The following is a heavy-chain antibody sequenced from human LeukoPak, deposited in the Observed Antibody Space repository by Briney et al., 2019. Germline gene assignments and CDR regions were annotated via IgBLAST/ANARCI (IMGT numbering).Heavy chain of an antibody. V-gene: IGHV3-21*04. CDR1: GFTFSSYG. CDR2: ISSSSSYI. Sequence: PGGSLRLSCAASGFTFSSYGMSWVRQAPGKGLEWVSAISSSSSYIYYADSVKGRFTISRDNAKNSLYLQMNSLRAEDTAVYYCAKSFSGVGPFDYWGQGTLVTVSS. D-gene: IGHD5-12*01. CDR3: AKSFSGVGPFDY. J-gene: IGHJ4*02.